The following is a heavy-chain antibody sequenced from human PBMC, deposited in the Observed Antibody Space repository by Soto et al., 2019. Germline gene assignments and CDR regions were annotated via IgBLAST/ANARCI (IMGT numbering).Heavy chain of an antibody. Sequence: QVQLVESGGGVVQPGRSLRLSCAASGFTFSSYGMHWVRQAPGKGLEWVAVIWYDGSNKYYADSVKGRFTISRDNYKNTLYLQMNILRAEDTAVYYCARGLQRRYYDVWSGYFDYWGQGTLVTVSS. CDR2: IWYDGSNK. V-gene: IGHV3-33*01. CDR1: GFTFSSYG. CDR3: ARGLQRRYYDVWSGYFDY. D-gene: IGHD3-3*01. J-gene: IGHJ4*02.